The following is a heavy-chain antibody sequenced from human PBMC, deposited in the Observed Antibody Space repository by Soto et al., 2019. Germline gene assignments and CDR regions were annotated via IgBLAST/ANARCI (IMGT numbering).Heavy chain of an antibody. CDR2: ISYDGSNK. J-gene: IGHJ6*02. CDR3: ARGKYGMDV. Sequence: GGSLRLSCAASGFTFSSYAMHWVRQAPGKGLEWVAVISYDGSNKYYADSVKGRFTISRDNSKNTLYLQMNSLRAEDTAVYYCARGKYGMDVWGQGTTVTVSS. CDR1: GFTFSSYA. V-gene: IGHV3-30-3*01.